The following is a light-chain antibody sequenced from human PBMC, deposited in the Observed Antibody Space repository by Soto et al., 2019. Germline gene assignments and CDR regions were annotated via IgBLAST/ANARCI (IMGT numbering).Light chain of an antibody. CDR1: SSNIGSNT. CDR3: AAWDDSLNVPVYV. Sequence: QSVLTQPPSASGTPGQRVTISCSGSSSNIGSNTVNWYQQLPGTAPKLLIYSNNQQPSGVPDRFSGSKSGTSASLAISGLQSEDEADFYCAAWDDSLNVPVYVFGTGTKVTVL. V-gene: IGLV1-44*01. CDR2: SNN. J-gene: IGLJ1*01.